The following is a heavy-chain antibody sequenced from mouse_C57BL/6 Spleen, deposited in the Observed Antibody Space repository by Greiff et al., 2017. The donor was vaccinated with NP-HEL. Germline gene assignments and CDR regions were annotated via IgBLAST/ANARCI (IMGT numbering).Heavy chain of an antibody. V-gene: IGHV7-3*01. J-gene: IGHJ2*01. CDR3: ARHPYGNIDY. CDR1: GFTFTDYS. D-gene: IGHD2-1*01. CDR2: IRNKANGYTT. Sequence: EVMLVESGGGLVQPGGSLSLSCAASGFTFTDYSMSWVRQPPGKALEWLGFIRNKANGYTTEYSASVQGRFTISRDNSQSILYLQMNALRAEDSATYYCARHPYGNIDYWGQGTTLTVSS.